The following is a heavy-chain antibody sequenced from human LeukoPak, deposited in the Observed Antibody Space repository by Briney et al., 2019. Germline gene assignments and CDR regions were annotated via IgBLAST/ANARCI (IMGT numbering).Heavy chain of an antibody. Sequence: PSETLSLTCTVSGGSISGYYWSWIRQPPGKGLEWIGEINHSGSTNYNPSLKSRVTISVDTSKNQFSLKLSSVTAADTAVYYCARVVRIAVCLDYWGQGTLVTVSS. V-gene: IGHV4-34*01. CDR3: ARVVRIAVCLDY. CDR2: INHSGST. J-gene: IGHJ4*02. CDR1: GGSISGYY. D-gene: IGHD6-19*01.